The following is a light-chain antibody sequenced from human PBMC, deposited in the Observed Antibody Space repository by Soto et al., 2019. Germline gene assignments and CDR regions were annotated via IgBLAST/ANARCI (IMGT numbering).Light chain of an antibody. J-gene: IGLJ1*01. CDR1: SSDVGGSNY. Sequence: QSALTQPASVSGSPGQSITISCTGTSSDVGGSNYVSWYQQLPGKAPKLMIYDVSDRPSGVSNRFSGSKSGNTASLTISGLQAEDEADYYCSSYAGSYTYVFGTETKLTVL. CDR2: DVS. V-gene: IGLV2-14*01. CDR3: SSYAGSYTYV.